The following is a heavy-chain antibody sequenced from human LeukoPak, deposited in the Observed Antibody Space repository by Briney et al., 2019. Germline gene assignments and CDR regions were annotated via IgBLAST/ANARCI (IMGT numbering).Heavy chain of an antibody. CDR2: IKQDGSDK. CDR3: AREAYVASALDI. V-gene: IGHV3-7*01. CDR1: GFTLSTCW. Sequence: GGSLRLSCAASGFTLSTCWMSWVRQAPGKGLEWVANIKQDGSDKYYVDSVKGRFTISRDNAKNSLHLQMNSLRAEDTAVYYCAREAYVASALDIWGQGTMVTVSS. J-gene: IGHJ3*02. D-gene: IGHD3-10*02.